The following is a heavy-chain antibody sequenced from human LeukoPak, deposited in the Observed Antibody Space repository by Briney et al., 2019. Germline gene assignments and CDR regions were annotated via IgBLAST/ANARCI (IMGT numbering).Heavy chain of an antibody. CDR3: ARDADSSGYITPDY. Sequence: SVKVSCKASGGTLSIYAISWVRQAPGQGLEWMGKIIPILGIANYAQKFQGRVTITADKSTSTAYMELSSLRSEDTAVYYCARDADSSGYITPDYWGQGTLVTVSS. D-gene: IGHD3-22*01. J-gene: IGHJ4*02. CDR1: GGTLSIYA. CDR2: IIPILGIA. V-gene: IGHV1-69*04.